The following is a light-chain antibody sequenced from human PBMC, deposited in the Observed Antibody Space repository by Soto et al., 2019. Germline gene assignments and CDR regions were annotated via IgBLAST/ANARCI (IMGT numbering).Light chain of an antibody. CDR1: TSDVGNYNY. CDR3: SSYTTNTTLV. CDR2: EVT. J-gene: IGLJ1*01. V-gene: IGLV2-14*01. Sequence: QSVLAQPASVSGSPGQSITISCTGTTSDVGNYNYVSWFQQHPGKPPKLMIYEVTNRPSGVSNRFSGSKAGITACLTISGRQAEEEADYYCSSYTTNTTLVFGTGTKVTVL.